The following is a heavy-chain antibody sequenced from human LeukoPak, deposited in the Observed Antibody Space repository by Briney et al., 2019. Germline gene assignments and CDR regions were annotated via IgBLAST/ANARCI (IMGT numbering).Heavy chain of an antibody. J-gene: IGHJ2*01. CDR3: ARDLKGYGGVEYFDL. D-gene: IGHD4-23*01. CDR1: GFTFSSYA. Sequence: GGSLRLSCAASGFTFSSYAMSWVRQAPGKGLEWVSAISGSGGSTYYADSVKGRFTISRDNSKNTLYLQMNSLRAEDTAVYYCARDLKGYGGVEYFDLWGRGTLVTVSS. CDR2: ISGSGGST. V-gene: IGHV3-23*01.